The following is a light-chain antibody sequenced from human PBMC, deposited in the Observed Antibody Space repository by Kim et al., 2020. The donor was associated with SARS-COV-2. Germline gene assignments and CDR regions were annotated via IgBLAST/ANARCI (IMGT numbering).Light chain of an antibody. CDR1: SSDIGNYDY. CDR2: GVD. J-gene: IGLJ2*01. Sequence: QSALTQPASVSGSPGQSITISCTGTSSDIGNYDYVSWYQQHPGKAPKVMVYGVDYRPSGVSNRFSGSKSGNTASLTISGLQAEDEAHYYCSSYTTSSTLVVFGGGTKLTVL. CDR3: SSYTTSSTLVV. V-gene: IGLV2-14*03.